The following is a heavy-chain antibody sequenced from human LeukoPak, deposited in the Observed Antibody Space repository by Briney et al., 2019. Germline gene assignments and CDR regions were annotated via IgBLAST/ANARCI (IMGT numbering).Heavy chain of an antibody. D-gene: IGHD2-2*02. J-gene: IGHJ5*02. CDR1: GSRFTSYW. V-gene: IGHV5-51*01. CDR2: IYPGDSDT. CDR3: ARVVVPAAITGIWFDP. Sequence: GASLKISCKGSGSRFTSYWIGWVRQMPGKGVEWMGIIYPGDSDTRYSPSFQGQVTISADKSISTAYLQWSSLKASDTAMYYCARVVVPAAITGIWFDPWGQGTLVTVSS.